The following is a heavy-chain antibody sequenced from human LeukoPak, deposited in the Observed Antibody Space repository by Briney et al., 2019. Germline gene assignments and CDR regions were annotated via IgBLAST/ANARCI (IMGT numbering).Heavy chain of an antibody. D-gene: IGHD3-22*01. CDR3: ARDPHYYDSSGYPVPPEYYFDY. V-gene: IGHV1-18*01. CDR1: GYTFTSYG. J-gene: IGHJ4*02. Sequence: ASVKVSCKASGYTFTSYGISWVRQAPGQGLEWMGWISAYNGNTNYAQKLQGRVTVTTDTSTSTAYMELRSLRSDDTAVYYCARDPHYYDSSGYPVPPEYYFDYWGQGTLVTVSS. CDR2: ISAYNGNT.